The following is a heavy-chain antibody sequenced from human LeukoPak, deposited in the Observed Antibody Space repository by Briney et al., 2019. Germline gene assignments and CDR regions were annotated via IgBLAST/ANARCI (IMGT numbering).Heavy chain of an antibody. V-gene: IGHV3-72*01. CDR1: GITVSDHY. CDR3: ARDYNGGFHY. Sequence: GGSLRLSCAASGITVSDHYMDWVRQAPGKGLEWVGRVRGKVDGDTIEYAASVKGRFTISRDDSKNSIYLQMNSLRTDDTAVYYCARDYNGGFHYWSQGTLVTVSA. D-gene: IGHD4-23*01. CDR2: VRGKVDGDTI. J-gene: IGHJ4*02.